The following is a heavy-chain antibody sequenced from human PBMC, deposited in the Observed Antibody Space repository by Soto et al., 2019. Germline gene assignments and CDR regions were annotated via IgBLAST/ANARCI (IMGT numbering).Heavy chain of an antibody. D-gene: IGHD2-15*01. Sequence: EVQLAESGGGLVKPGGSLRLSCAASGFTFHTYTMNWVRQATGKGLEWVSSISSRSSYIYHADSVKGRFTISRDDARNSLYLQMSGLRVEDAAVYYCAREVVSRPNTFPGLGVWGQGTTVTVSS. V-gene: IGHV3-21*01. CDR1: GFTFHTYT. J-gene: IGHJ6*02. CDR3: AREVVSRPNTFPGLGV. CDR2: ISSRSSYI.